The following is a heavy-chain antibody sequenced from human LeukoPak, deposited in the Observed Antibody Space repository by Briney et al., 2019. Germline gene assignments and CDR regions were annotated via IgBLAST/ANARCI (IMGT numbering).Heavy chain of an antibody. D-gene: IGHD2-15*01. CDR2: MSSGSRYI. J-gene: IGHJ4*02. V-gene: IGHV3-21*06. Sequence: GGSLRLSCTASGFSFSTYAMTWVRQAPGKGLEWISSMSSGSRYIYYADSVRGRFTISRDNTKNSLYLLMNNLRAEDTAIYYRARDRPTGASRVFVVQWGQGTPVTVSS. CDR3: ARDRPTGASRVFVVQ. CDR1: GFSFSTYA.